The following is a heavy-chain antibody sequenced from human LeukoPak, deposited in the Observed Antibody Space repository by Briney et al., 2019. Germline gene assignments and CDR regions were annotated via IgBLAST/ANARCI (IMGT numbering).Heavy chain of an antibody. V-gene: IGHV3-66*01. D-gene: IGHD2-15*01. CDR2: IYSGGST. CDR3: AREPKVVAAYDY. Sequence: GGSLRLSCAASEFSVGSNYMTWVRQAPGKGLEWVSLIYSGGSTYYADSVKGRFTISRDNSKNTLYLQMNSLRAEDTAVYYCAREPKVVAAYDYWGQGTLITVSS. J-gene: IGHJ4*02. CDR1: EFSVGSNY.